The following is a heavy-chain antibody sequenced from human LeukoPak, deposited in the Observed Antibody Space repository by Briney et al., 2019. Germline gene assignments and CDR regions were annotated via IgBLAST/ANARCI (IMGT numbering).Heavy chain of an antibody. V-gene: IGHV3-23*01. CDR3: ARPIYGSGSYHDAFDI. CDR2: ISNNGGYT. D-gene: IGHD3-10*01. Sequence: GGSLRLSCAASGFTFSSSAMSWVRQAPGKGLEWVSAISNNGGYTYYADSVQGRFTISRDNSKNTLYLQMNSLRAEDTAVYYCARPIYGSGSYHDAFDIWGQGTMVTVSS. CDR1: GFTFSSSA. J-gene: IGHJ3*02.